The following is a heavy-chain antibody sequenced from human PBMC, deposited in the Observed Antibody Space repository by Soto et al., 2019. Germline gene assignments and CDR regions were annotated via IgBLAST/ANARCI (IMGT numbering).Heavy chain of an antibody. J-gene: IGHJ4*02. CDR3: AKDDGDHAY. CDR2: ISAGGGNK. CDR1: GFTFSSYA. D-gene: IGHD2-21*02. V-gene: IGHV3-23*01. Sequence: HPGGSLRLSCAASGFTFSSYAMSWVRQAPGKGLEWVSAISAGGGNKYYADSVKGRFTISRDNSRNTLNLQMNSLRAEDTAVYYCAKDDGDHAYWGQGTLVTVSS.